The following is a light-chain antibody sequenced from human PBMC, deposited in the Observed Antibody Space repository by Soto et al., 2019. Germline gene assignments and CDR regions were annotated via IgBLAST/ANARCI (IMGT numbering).Light chain of an antibody. J-gene: IGKJ1*01. CDR3: QHYGSSPWT. Sequence: EIVLTQSPGTLSLSPGERATLSCRASQSVSSNYLAWYQQKPGQAPRPLIYGASSRATGIPARFSGSGAGTDFTLTISRLEPEDFAVYYCQHYGSSPWTFGQGTKVEIK. CDR2: GAS. CDR1: QSVSSNY. V-gene: IGKV3-20*01.